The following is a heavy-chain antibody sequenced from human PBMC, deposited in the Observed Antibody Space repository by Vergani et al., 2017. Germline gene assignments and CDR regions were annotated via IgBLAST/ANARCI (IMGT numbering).Heavy chain of an antibody. J-gene: IGHJ4*02. CDR1: GGSFNLYY. D-gene: IGHD2-15*01. Sequence: QVQLQESGPGLVKSSETLSLTCTVSGGSFNLYYWSWIRQIPGKGLEWIGSISHSGYTFYSPSLKSRVSMSVDTSKNQFSLRVNSVTAADTAVYYCVRDPWESGGPYSGCWGRGTLVSVSS. CDR2: ISHSGYT. CDR3: VRDPWESGGPYSGC. V-gene: IGHV4-59*04.